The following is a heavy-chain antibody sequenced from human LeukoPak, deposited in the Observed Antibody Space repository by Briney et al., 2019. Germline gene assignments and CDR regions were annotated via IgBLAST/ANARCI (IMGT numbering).Heavy chain of an antibody. V-gene: IGHV4-59*01. CDR1: GGSISSYY. J-gene: IGHJ3*02. Sequence: PSETLSLTCTVSGGSISSYYWSWIRQPPGKGLEWIGYIYYSGSTNYNPSLKSRVTISVDTSKNQFSLKLSSVTAADTAVYYCARSPLPDIVVVPAAIYAFDIWGQGTMVTVPS. CDR2: IYYSGST. D-gene: IGHD2-2*01. CDR3: ARSPLPDIVVVPAAIYAFDI.